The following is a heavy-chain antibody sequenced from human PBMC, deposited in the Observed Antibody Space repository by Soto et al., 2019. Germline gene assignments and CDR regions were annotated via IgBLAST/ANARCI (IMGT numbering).Heavy chain of an antibody. V-gene: IGHV1-18*01. CDR2: ISAYNGNT. CDR1: GYTFTSYG. J-gene: IGHJ4*02. CDR3: ARDEDDILTGSLGY. Sequence: ASVKVSCKASGYTFTSYGISWVRRSPGQGLEWMGWISAYNGNTNYAQKLQGRVTMTTDTSTSTAYMELRSLRSDDTAVYYCARDEDDILTGSLGYWGQGTLVTVSS. D-gene: IGHD3-9*01.